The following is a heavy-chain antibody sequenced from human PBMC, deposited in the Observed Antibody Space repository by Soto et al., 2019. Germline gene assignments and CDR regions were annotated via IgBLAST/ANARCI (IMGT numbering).Heavy chain of an antibody. V-gene: IGHV1-18*04. Sequence: QVQLVQSGAEVKKPGASVKVSCKASGYTFTSYGISWVRQAPGQGLEWMGWISAYNGNTNYAQKLQGRVTMTTDTSTSTAYMELRSLRSDDTAVYYWARDIVVVPAIKTGWFDPWGQGTLVTVSS. D-gene: IGHD2-2*01. J-gene: IGHJ5*02. CDR3: ARDIVVVPAIKTGWFDP. CDR2: ISAYNGNT. CDR1: GYTFTSYG.